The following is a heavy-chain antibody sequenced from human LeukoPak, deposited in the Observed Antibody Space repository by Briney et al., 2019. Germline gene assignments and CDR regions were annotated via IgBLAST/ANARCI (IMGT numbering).Heavy chain of an antibody. D-gene: IGHD3-22*01. CDR3: ARASRKSTMIVVVSNGWFDP. Sequence: SETLSLTCAVYGGSFIGYYWSWIRQPPGKGLEWIGEINHSGSTNYNPSLKSRVTISVDTSKNQFSLKLSSATAADTAVYYCARASRKSTMIVVVSNGWFDPWGQGTLVTVSS. CDR1: GGSFIGYY. V-gene: IGHV4-34*01. J-gene: IGHJ5*02. CDR2: INHSGST.